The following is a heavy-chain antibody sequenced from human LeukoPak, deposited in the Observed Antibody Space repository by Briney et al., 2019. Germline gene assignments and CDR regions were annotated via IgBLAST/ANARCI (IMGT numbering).Heavy chain of an antibody. D-gene: IGHD3-10*01. CDR3: AMERASNNHDNWFDP. V-gene: IGHV4-34*01. CDR2: VNHSGSA. CDR1: GASFNDYY. J-gene: IGHJ5*02. Sequence: SETLSLTCAVYGASFNDYYWSWIRHSPTKGLEWIGEVNHSGSAKYNPSLRSRVTISADKSKKQFFLRLSPVAAADSGVYYGAMERASNNHDNWFDPWGQGPLVTVSS.